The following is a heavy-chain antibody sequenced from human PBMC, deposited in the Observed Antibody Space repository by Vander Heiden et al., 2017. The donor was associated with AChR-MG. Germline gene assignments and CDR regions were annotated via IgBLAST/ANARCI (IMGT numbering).Heavy chain of an antibody. CDR2: IGTAGDT. D-gene: IGHD3-3*01. V-gene: IGHV3-13*01. CDR3: ARGIRDFWSGYFGGGYGMDV. CDR1: AFTSSSQD. Sequence: EVQLVESAGGLVQPGGSLRLSCAASAFTSSSQDMGWVRQGTGKGLGWVSAIGTAGDTYYPGSVKGRFTISRENAKNSLYLQMNSLRAGDTAVYYCARGIRDFWSGYFGGGYGMDVWGQGTTVTVSS. J-gene: IGHJ6*02.